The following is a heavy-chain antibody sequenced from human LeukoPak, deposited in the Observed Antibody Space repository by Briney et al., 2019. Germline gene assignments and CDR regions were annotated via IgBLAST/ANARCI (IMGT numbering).Heavy chain of an antibody. Sequence: PGGSLKLSCAASGFTFSSYGMHWVRQAPGKGLEGVAVISYDGGNKYYADSVKGRFTISRDNSKKTLYPQMNSLRAEDTAVYYCAKDLKVPYYYGMDVWGQGTTVTVSS. CDR1: GFTFSSYG. V-gene: IGHV3-30*18. J-gene: IGHJ6*02. CDR3: AKDLKVPYYYGMDV. CDR2: ISYDGGNK.